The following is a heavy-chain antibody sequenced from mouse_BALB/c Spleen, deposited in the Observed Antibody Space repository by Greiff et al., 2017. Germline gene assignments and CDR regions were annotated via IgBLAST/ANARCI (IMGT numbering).Heavy chain of an antibody. V-gene: IGHV5-6*01. CDR3: ARHSYYGNYYYAMDY. CDR1: GFTFSSYG. CDR2: ISSGGSYT. J-gene: IGHJ4*01. D-gene: IGHD2-10*01. Sequence: EVKLVESGGDLVKPGASLKLSCAASGFTFSSYGMSWVRQTPDKRLEWVATISSGGSYTYYPDSVKGRFTISRDNAKNTLYLQMSSLKSEDTAMYYCARHSYYGNYYYAMDYWGQGTSVTVSS.